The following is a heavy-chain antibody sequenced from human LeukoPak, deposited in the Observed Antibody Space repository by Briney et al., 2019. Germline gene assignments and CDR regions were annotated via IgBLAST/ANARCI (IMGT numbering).Heavy chain of an antibody. V-gene: IGHV1-2*02. Sequence: ASVKVSCKAFGYTFTSNYMHWVRQAPGQGLEWMGWINPNSGGTNYAQKFQGRVTMTRDTSISTAYMELSRLRSDDTAVYYCASSKNYYGSGDDAFDIWGQGTMVTVSS. CDR2: INPNSGGT. CDR1: GYTFTSNY. J-gene: IGHJ3*02. D-gene: IGHD3-10*01. CDR3: ASSKNYYGSGDDAFDI.